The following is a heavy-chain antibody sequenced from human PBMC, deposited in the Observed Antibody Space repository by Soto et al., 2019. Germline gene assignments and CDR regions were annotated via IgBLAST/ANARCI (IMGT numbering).Heavy chain of an antibody. Sequence: GASVKVSCKASGYTFTSYYMHWVRQAPGQGLEWMGIINPSGGSTSYAQKFQGRVTMTEDTSTDTAYMELSSLRSEDTAVYYCATGRVVTPYYYYGMDVWGQGTTVTVSS. CDR1: GYTFTSYY. D-gene: IGHD3-22*01. V-gene: IGHV1-46*01. CDR3: ATGRVVTPYYYYGMDV. J-gene: IGHJ6*02. CDR2: INPSGGST.